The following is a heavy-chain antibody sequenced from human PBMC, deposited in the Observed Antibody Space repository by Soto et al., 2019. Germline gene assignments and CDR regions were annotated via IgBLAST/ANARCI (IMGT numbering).Heavy chain of an antibody. V-gene: IGHV3-21*01. CDR1: GFTFSSYS. Sequence: EVQLVESGGGLVKPGGSLRLYCAASGFTFSSYSMNWVRQAPGKGLEWVSSISSSSSYIYYGDSVKGRFTISRDNAKNSLYLQMNSLRAEDTAVYYCARGLPVGSWQYCDYWVQGTLVTVSS. J-gene: IGHJ4*02. D-gene: IGHD3-10*01. CDR3: ARGLPVGSWQYCDY. CDR2: ISSSSSYI.